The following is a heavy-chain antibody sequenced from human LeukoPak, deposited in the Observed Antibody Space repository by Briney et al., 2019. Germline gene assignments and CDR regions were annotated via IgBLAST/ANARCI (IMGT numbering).Heavy chain of an antibody. CDR3: ARDGVITFGGALDY. V-gene: IGHV3-21*04. J-gene: IGHJ4*02. D-gene: IGHD3-16*01. CDR2: ISSSSSYI. Sequence: GGSLRLSCAASGFTFSSYSMNWVRQAPGKGLEWVSSISSSSSYIYYADSVKGRFTISRDNAKNSLYLQMNSLRAEDTAVYYCARDGVITFGGALDYWGQGTLVTVSS. CDR1: GFTFSSYS.